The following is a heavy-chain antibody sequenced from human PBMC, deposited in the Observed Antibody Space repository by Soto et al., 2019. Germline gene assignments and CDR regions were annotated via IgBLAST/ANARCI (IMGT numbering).Heavy chain of an antibody. V-gene: IGHV1-18*04. D-gene: IGHD6-6*01. CDR3: ARTGGGMAARPLEY. CDR2: ISAYNGNK. J-gene: IGHJ4*02. Sequence: QVQLVQSGGEVKKPGASVEVSCRTSGYMFTTYGMSWVRQAPGQGLEWMAWISAYNGNKKYAQKFQGRVTMTTETSSSTVSMEPPNLTSYHTGTYFGARTGGGMAARPLEYWGQGTLVTVSS. CDR1: GYMFTTYG.